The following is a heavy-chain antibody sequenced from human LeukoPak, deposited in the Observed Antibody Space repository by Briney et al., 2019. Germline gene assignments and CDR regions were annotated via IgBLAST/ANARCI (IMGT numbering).Heavy chain of an antibody. CDR1: GYTFTSYG. J-gene: IGHJ2*01. Sequence: ASVKVSCKASGYTFTSYGISWVRQAPGQGLEWMGWNSGHKGNTKYAQKFQGRVTMTTDTSTSTAYMELRSLRSDDTAVYYCARDHGGKVDRYFDLWGRGTLVTVSS. CDR3: ARDHGGKVDRYFDL. CDR2: NSGHKGNT. D-gene: IGHD4-23*01. V-gene: IGHV1-18*01.